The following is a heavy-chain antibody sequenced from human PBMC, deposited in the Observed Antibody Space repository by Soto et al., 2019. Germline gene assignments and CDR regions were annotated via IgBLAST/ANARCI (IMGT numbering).Heavy chain of an antibody. Sequence: PGGSLRLSCAASGFPFSSYAMSWVRQAPGKGLEWVSAISGSGGSTYYADSVKGRFTISRDNSKNTLYLQMNSLRAEDTAVYYCAKAPYYYDSSGYFNYWGQGTLVTVS. V-gene: IGHV3-23*01. D-gene: IGHD3-22*01. CDR1: GFPFSSYA. CDR3: AKAPYYYDSSGYFNY. J-gene: IGHJ4*02. CDR2: ISGSGGST.